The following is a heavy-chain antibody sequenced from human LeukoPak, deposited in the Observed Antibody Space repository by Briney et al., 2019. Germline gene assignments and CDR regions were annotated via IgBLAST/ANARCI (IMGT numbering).Heavy chain of an antibody. CDR2: INWNGGST. Sequence: GGSLRLSCAASGFTFDDYGMSWVRQAPGKGLEWVSGINWNGGSTGYADSVKGRFTISRDNAKNSLYLQMNSLRAEDTALYYRARSASSYSSSWYAYYYMDVWGKGTTVTVSS. J-gene: IGHJ6*03. CDR1: GFTFDDYG. V-gene: IGHV3-20*04. D-gene: IGHD6-13*01. CDR3: ARSASSYSSSWYAYYYMDV.